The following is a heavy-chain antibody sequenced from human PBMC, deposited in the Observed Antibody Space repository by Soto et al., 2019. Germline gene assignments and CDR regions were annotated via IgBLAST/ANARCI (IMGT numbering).Heavy chain of an antibody. Sequence: GGSLRLSCAASGFTFSSYGMHWVRQAPGKGLEWVAVIWYDGSNKYYADSVKGRFTISRDNSKNTLYLQMNSLRAEDTAVYYCARDPGMVAATRMDYWGQGTLVTVSS. V-gene: IGHV3-33*01. D-gene: IGHD2-15*01. CDR3: ARDPGMVAATRMDY. CDR1: GFTFSSYG. J-gene: IGHJ4*02. CDR2: IWYDGSNK.